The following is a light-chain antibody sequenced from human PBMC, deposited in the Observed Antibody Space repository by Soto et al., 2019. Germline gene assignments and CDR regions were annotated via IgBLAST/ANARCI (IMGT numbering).Light chain of an antibody. CDR3: HQLHIYPLI. CDR1: QSILSH. J-gene: IGKJ4*01. V-gene: IGKV1-39*01. CDR2: AAS. Sequence: DIQMTQSPSSLSASVGDRVTITCRASQSILSHLNWYQQKPGKAPKLLISAASTLQSGVPSRFSGSGSGTDFTLTISSLQPEDFATYYCHQLHIYPLIFGGGTKVDIK.